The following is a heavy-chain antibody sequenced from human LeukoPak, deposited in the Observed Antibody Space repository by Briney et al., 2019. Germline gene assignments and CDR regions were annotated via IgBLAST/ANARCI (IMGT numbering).Heavy chain of an antibody. CDR1: GGSISSGGYS. CDR3: ARLDYEDWFDP. V-gene: IGHV4-30-2*01. D-gene: IGHD4-17*01. CDR2: IYHSGST. J-gene: IGHJ5*02. Sequence: SETLSLTCAVSGGSISSGGYSWSWIRQPPGKGLEWIGYIYHSGSTYYNPSLKSRVTISVDRSKNQFSLKLSSVTAADTAVYYCARLDYEDWFDPWGQGTLVTVSS.